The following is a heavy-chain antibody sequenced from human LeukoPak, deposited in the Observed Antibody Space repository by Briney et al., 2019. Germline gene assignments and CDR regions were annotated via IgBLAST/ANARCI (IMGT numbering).Heavy chain of an antibody. CDR3: AKGAGYASDQGRRYFDF. Sequence: PGGSLRLSCEGSAFIFSGHWMNWVRQTPGKGLEWVASIKEDGSERQYVDSVKGRFTISRHNSKTTLYLQLNSLRADDTAVYYCAKGAGYASDQGRRYFDFWGQGALVTVSS. V-gene: IGHV3-7*03. CDR2: IKEDGSER. D-gene: IGHD5-18*01. CDR1: AFIFSGHW. J-gene: IGHJ4*02.